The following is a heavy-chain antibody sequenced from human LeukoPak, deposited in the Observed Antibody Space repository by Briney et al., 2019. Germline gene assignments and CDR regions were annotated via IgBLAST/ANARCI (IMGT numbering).Heavy chain of an antibody. D-gene: IGHD3-9*01. Sequence: ASVKVSCKASGYTFTGYYMHWVRQAPGQGLEWMGWINPNSGGTNYAQKFQGRVTMTRDTSISTAYMELSRLRSDDTAVYYCARDPVVKDILTGSVGWFDPWGQGTLVTVSS. J-gene: IGHJ5*02. V-gene: IGHV1-2*02. CDR1: GYTFTGYY. CDR3: ARDPVVKDILTGSVGWFDP. CDR2: INPNSGGT.